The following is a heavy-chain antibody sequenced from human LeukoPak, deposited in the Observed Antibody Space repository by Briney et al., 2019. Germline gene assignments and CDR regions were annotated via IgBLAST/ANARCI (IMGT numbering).Heavy chain of an antibody. Sequence: ASVKLSCKASGYIFTRYGISWVRQAPGQGLEWMGWISAYNDNAKYEQKLQGRVTMTSDTSTRTAYMELRSLRSDDTAVYSCARDPKRLYSSGSDAFDIWGQGTMVTVSS. CDR1: GYIFTRYG. D-gene: IGHD6-19*01. CDR2: ISAYNDNA. V-gene: IGHV1-18*01. J-gene: IGHJ3*02. CDR3: ARDPKRLYSSGSDAFDI.